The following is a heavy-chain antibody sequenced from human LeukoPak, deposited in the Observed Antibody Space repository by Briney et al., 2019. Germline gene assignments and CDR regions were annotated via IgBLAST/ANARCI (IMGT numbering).Heavy chain of an antibody. Sequence: ASVKVSCKASGGNFKSYNIGWVRQAPGQGLEWMGVFNPSGGSTSYAQKFQGRVTMTRDTSTSTVYMELSSLRSDDAAVYYCARVRDGYNDAFDIWGQGTVVTVSS. CDR1: GGNFKSYN. CDR2: FNPSGGST. J-gene: IGHJ3*02. CDR3: ARVRDGYNDAFDI. V-gene: IGHV1-46*02. D-gene: IGHD5-24*01.